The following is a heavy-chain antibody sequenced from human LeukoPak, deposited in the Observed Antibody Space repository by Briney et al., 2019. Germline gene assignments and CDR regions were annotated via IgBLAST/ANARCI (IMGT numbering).Heavy chain of an antibody. CDR2: IYYSGST. D-gene: IGHD5-24*01. CDR1: GGSISSYY. J-gene: IGHJ4*02. V-gene: IGHV4-59*08. CDR3: ARQDGYFDY. Sequence: SETLSLTCTVSGGSISSYYWSWFRQPPGKGLEWIGYIYYSGSTNYNPSLKSRVTISVDTSKNQFSLKLSSVTAADTAVYYCARQDGYFDYWGQGTLVTVSS.